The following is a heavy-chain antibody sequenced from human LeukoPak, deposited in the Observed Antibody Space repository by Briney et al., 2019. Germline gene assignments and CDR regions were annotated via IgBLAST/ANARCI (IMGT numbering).Heavy chain of an antibody. J-gene: IGHJ4*02. CDR3: ARPHYDILTGYMYYFDY. CDR1: GFTFSSYA. CDR2: ITGSGAST. D-gene: IGHD3-9*01. V-gene: IGHV3-23*01. Sequence: GASLRLSCAASGFTFSSYAMTWVRQAPGKGLEGVSHITGSGASTYYADSVKGRFTISRDNSNNSLYLQMNSLRADDTAVYYCARPHYDILTGYMYYFDYWGQGTLVTVSS.